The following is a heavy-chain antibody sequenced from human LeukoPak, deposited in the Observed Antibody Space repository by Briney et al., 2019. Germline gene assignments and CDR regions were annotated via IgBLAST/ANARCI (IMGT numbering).Heavy chain of an antibody. J-gene: IGHJ4*02. D-gene: IGHD1-26*01. Sequence: GGSLRLSCAASGFTFSNYYMSWIRQAPGKGLEWVSYINTIGTTIYYADSLKGRFTISRDNAKNSLSLQMDSLRAEDAAVYYCARALVGATPVYFDYWGQGTLVTVSS. CDR2: INTIGTTI. CDR3: ARALVGATPVYFDY. V-gene: IGHV3-11*01. CDR1: GFTFSNYY.